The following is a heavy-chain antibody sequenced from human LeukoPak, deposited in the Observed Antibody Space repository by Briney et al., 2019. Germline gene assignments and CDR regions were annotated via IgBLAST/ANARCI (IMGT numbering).Heavy chain of an antibody. V-gene: IGHV3-30*18. CDR3: AKDFEYYYGSGSSFDY. Sequence: GGSLRLSCAASGFTFSSYGMHWVRQAPGKGLEWVAVISYDGSNKYYADSVKGRFTISRDNSKNTLYLQMNSLRAEDTAVYYCAKDFEYYYGSGSSFDYWGQGTLVTVSS. D-gene: IGHD3-10*01. J-gene: IGHJ4*02. CDR1: GFTFSSYG. CDR2: ISYDGSNK.